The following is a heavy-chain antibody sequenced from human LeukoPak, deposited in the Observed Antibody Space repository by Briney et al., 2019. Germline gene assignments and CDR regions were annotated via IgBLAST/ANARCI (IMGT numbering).Heavy chain of an antibody. J-gene: IGHJ4*02. D-gene: IGHD3-10*01. CDR1: GGSISSYY. CDR2: IHTSGST. Sequence: PSETLSLTCTVSGGSISSYYWSWIRQPAGKGLEWIGRIHTSGSTNYNPSLKSRVIMSVDTSKNQFSLELSSVTAAGTAVYYVARGLGDDYGSGSLWAPFDYWGQGTLVTVSS. V-gene: IGHV4-4*07. CDR3: ARGLGDDYGSGSLWAPFDY.